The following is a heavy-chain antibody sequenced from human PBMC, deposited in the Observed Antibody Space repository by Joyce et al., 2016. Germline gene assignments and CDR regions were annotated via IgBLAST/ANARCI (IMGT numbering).Heavy chain of an antibody. CDR1: GFTFSSYA. J-gene: IGHJ4*02. CDR3: AKSSGSGSTYYFDF. Sequence: EVQLLESGGGLVQPGGSPRLSCAASGFTFSSYAMTWVRQTPGKGLEWVSAISATGGSTYYADSVKGRFTISRDSSKNTLYLQMNSLRAEDTAVYYCAKSSGSGSTYYFDFWGQGTLVTVSS. CDR2: ISATGGST. D-gene: IGHD3-10*01. V-gene: IGHV3-23*01.